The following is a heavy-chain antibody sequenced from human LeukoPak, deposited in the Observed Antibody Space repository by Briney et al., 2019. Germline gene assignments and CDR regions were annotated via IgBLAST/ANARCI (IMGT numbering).Heavy chain of an antibody. CDR3: ARGPSGIVLMVYAIQGIDY. CDR1: GFTFSTYA. CDR2: FSGSGGNT. V-gene: IGHV3-23*01. Sequence: GGSLRLSCAASGFTFSTYAMSWVRQAPGKGLEWVSAFSGSGGNTYYADSVKGRFTISRDNSKNTLYLQMNSLRAEDTAVYYCARGPSGIVLMVYAIQGIDYWGQGTLVTVSS. J-gene: IGHJ4*02. D-gene: IGHD2-8*01.